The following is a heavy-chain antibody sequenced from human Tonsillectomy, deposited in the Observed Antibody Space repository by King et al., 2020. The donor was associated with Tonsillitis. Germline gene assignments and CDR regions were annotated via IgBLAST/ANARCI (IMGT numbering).Heavy chain of an antibody. V-gene: IGHV3-74*01. J-gene: IGHJ4*02. CDR3: ARTFFGSSNLPDY. Sequence: VQLVESGGGLVQPGGSLRLSCAASGFTLSRYWMQWVRQAPGKGLVWVSRIDSDGNSTSYADSVKGRFTISRDNAKNTPYLQMNSLRAEDTAVYYCARTFFGSSNLPDYWGQGTLVTVSS. CDR2: IDSDGNST. D-gene: IGHD6-6*01. CDR1: GFTLSRYW.